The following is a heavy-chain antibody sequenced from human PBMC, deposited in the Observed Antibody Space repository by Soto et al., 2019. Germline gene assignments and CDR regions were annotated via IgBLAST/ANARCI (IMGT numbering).Heavy chain of an antibody. CDR3: SRSVEGHFDY. V-gene: IGHV3-48*02. CDR1: GFTFSVYS. CDR2: ITSDTKTI. D-gene: IGHD6-19*01. J-gene: IGHJ4*02. Sequence: EVQLVESGGDLVQRGGSLRLSCVASGFTFSVYSMNWVRQAPGKGLEWFSYITSDTKTIKYADSVKGRFTISRDNAKNSVYLQMNSLRDEDTAVYYCSRSVEGHFDYWGQGPVVTVSS.